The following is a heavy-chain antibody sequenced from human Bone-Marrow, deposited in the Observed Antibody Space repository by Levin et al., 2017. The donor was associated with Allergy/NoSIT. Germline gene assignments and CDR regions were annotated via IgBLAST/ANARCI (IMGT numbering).Heavy chain of an antibody. CDR3: ARIIDRGVTFNWFDP. CDR2: IYRGRTT. D-gene: IGHD3-10*01. Sequence: GGSLRLSCIDSGFTFSTNAMTWVRRAPGKGLEWVSVIYRGRTTYYADSVKGRFIISRDNSKNTVDLQMNNLRVEDTAVYYCARIIDRGVTFNWFDPWGQGTLVTVSS. J-gene: IGHJ5*02. CDR1: GFTFSTNA. V-gene: IGHV3-66*01.